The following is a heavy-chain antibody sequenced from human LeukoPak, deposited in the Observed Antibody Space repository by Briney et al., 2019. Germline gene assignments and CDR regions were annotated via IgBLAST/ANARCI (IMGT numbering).Heavy chain of an antibody. D-gene: IGHD3-16*01. J-gene: IGHJ3*02. Sequence: GGSLRLSCAASGFSFSSYAMHWVHQAPGKGLEYVSAISSNGGSTYYANSVKGRFTISRDNSKNTLYLQMGSLRAEDMAVYYCASGGPPFSLAFDIWGQGTMVTVSS. CDR1: GFSFSSYA. CDR3: ASGGPPFSLAFDI. V-gene: IGHV3-64*01. CDR2: ISSNGGST.